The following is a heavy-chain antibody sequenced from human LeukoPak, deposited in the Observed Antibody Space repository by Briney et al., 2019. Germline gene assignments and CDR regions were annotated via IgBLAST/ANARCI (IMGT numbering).Heavy chain of an antibody. CDR2: IYSSGRT. CDR3: ARAPAGCGGTCSFDY. CDR1: GASMSNSF. D-gene: IGHD2-15*01. V-gene: IGHV4-4*07. J-gene: IGHJ4*02. Sequence: ASETLSLTCTVSGASMSNSFWSWIRQPAGKGLEWIGRIYSSGRTNYNPSLKSRVTFSIDTSNNQFSLKLTSVTAADTASYYCARAPAGCGGTCSFDYWGQGTLVTVSS.